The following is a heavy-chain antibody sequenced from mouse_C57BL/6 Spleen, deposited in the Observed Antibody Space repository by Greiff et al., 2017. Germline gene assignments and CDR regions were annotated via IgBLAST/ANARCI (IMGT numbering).Heavy chain of an antibody. V-gene: IGHV14-4*01. J-gene: IGHJ3*01. D-gene: IGHD1-1*01. CDR2: IDPENGDT. Sequence: EVQRVESGAELVRPGASVKLSCTASGFNIKDDYMHWVKQRPEQGLEWIGWIDPENGDTEYASKFQGKATITADTSSNTAYLQLSSLTSEDTAVYYCTLYGSSWAYWGQGTLVTVSA. CDR3: TLYGSSWAY. CDR1: GFNIKDDY.